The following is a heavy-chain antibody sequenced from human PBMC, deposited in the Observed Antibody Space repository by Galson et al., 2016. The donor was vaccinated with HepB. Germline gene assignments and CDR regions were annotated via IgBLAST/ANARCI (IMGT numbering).Heavy chain of an antibody. D-gene: IGHD6-13*01. J-gene: IGHJ6*02. CDR3: ARGVRQQLVWHYYYAMDV. CDR2: IKHAGSEK. V-gene: IGHV3-7*01. Sequence: SLRLSCAASGFTFTNYPMRWVRQAPGKGLEWVANIKHAGSEKYYADSVTGRFTISRDNAKNSLYLQMSSLGVEGTAIYYCARGVRQQLVWHYYYAMDVWGQGTPVTVSS. CDR1: GFTFTNYP.